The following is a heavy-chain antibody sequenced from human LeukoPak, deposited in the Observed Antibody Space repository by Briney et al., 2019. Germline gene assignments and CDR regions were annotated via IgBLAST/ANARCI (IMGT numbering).Heavy chain of an antibody. CDR3: ARGRYDSRSA. Sequence: SETLSLTCAVCGGSFSGYYWSWIRQPPGKGLEWIGEINHSGSTNYNPSLKSRVTISVDTSKNQFSLKLSSVTAADTAVYYCARGRYDSRSAWGQGTLVTVSS. D-gene: IGHD3-22*01. CDR1: GGSFSGYY. J-gene: IGHJ5*02. CDR2: INHSGST. V-gene: IGHV4-34*01.